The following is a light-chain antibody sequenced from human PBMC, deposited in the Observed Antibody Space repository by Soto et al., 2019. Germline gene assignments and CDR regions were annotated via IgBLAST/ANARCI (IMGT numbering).Light chain of an antibody. Sequence: QSALTQPASVSGSPGQSITISCTGTSSDVGGYNYVSWYQQHPGKAPKLMIYDVSNRPSGVSNRFSGSKSGNTASLTISGLQAEDEADYYCSSYTSSSISPIFGTGTKLTVL. J-gene: IGLJ1*01. CDR3: SSYTSSSISPI. CDR1: SSDVGGYNY. V-gene: IGLV2-14*01. CDR2: DVS.